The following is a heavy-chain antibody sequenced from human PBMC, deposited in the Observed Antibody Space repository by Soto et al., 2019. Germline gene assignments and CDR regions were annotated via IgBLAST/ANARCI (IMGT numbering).Heavy chain of an antibody. Sequence: QVQLQESGPGLVKPSGTLSLTCAVSGDSISTNNWWSWVRQPPGKGLEWIGEVYHNGLTNYNPSLKSRVTMSVDTSKNQFSLELTSVTAADTAIYYCARDAAVPGESDRFDYWGQGTLVTVSS. CDR2: VYHNGLT. D-gene: IGHD6-19*01. CDR1: GDSISTNNW. CDR3: ARDAAVPGESDRFDY. J-gene: IGHJ4*02. V-gene: IGHV4-4*02.